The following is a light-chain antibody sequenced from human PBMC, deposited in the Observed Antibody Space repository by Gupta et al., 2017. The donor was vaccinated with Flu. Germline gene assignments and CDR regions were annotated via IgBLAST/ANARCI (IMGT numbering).Light chain of an antibody. Sequence: QSALTQPPSASGTPGQWVAIPCSGSSSNIGNNKVSWYQQLPGAAPKVVIYGSDQRSSGVPDRLSGSKSGTSASLAISGLQAEEEADYYCASWDDKLSAYVFGTGTKVTVL. J-gene: IGLJ1*01. CDR2: GSD. CDR1: SSNIGNNK. V-gene: IGLV1-44*01. CDR3: ASWDDKLSAYV.